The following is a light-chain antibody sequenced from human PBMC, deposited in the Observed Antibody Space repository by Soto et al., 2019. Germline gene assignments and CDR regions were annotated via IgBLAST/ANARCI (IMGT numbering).Light chain of an antibody. CDR2: DAS. CDR3: QQYDNMPGFT. Sequence: QMTQSPSSLSASVGDRVTITCQASQDVSDYLNWYQQKPGKAPKLLIYDASNLKTRVPSRFSGSGSGTHFTFTISSLQPEDAGTYYCQQYDNMPGFTFGPGTKV. CDR1: QDVSDY. J-gene: IGKJ3*01. V-gene: IGKV1-33*01.